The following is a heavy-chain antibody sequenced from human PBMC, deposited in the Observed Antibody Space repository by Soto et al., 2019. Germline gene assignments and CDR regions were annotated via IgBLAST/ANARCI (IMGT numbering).Heavy chain of an antibody. CDR1: GFTFTSYA. V-gene: IGHV3-30-3*01. Sequence: QVQLVESGGGVVQPGRSVRLSCAASGFTFTSYAMHWVRQAPGKGLEWVAIISYDGSDKQYADSVKGRFTFSRDNSKNPLYLQMNSLRADDTAVYYCARWLSGYYYGMDVWGQGTTVTVSS. CDR2: ISYDGSDK. D-gene: IGHD3-3*01. CDR3: ARWLSGYYYGMDV. J-gene: IGHJ6*02.